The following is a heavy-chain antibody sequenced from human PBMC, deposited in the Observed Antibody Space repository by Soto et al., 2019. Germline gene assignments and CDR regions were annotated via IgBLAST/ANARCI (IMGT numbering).Heavy chain of an antibody. CDR2: IYHSGST. V-gene: IGHV4-4*02. CDR1: GGSISSSNW. CDR3: AFTGIVGYITQDC. J-gene: IGHJ4*02. Sequence: QVQLQESGPGLVKPSGTLSLTCAVSGGSISSSNWWSWVRQPPRMGLEWLGEIYHSGSTNYNPSLKSRVNVSMDKSKKQSSLRLSSVTTAATAVYYCAFTGIVGYITQDCWGLGTLVTVSS. D-gene: IGHD1-26*01.